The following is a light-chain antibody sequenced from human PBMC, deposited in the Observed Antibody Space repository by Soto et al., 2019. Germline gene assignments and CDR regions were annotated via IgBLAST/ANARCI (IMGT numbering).Light chain of an antibody. V-gene: IGKV3-11*01. CDR2: DAS. CDR1: QSISTY. CDR3: QQRRNWPPLT. Sequence: EVVLTQSPATLSLSPGERATLSCTASQSISTYLTWYQHKPGQAPRLLIYDASRRAPGIPARFSGSGSGTDFTLTISSLGPEDFAVYYCQQRRNWPPLTFGGGTKVEIK. J-gene: IGKJ4*01.